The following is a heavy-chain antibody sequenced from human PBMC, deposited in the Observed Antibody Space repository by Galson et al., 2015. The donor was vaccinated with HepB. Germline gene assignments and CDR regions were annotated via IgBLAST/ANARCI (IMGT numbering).Heavy chain of an antibody. D-gene: IGHD1-26*01. Sequence: SLRLSCAASGFALRGYSMNWVRQAPGKGLEWVSYISLSGTTIYYADSVKGRFTVSRDNAKNSLYLQMDSLRDEDTAVYYCARDRVAATWIDYWGQGTLVTVSS. V-gene: IGHV3-48*02. J-gene: IGHJ4*02. CDR1: GFALRGYS. CDR3: ARDRVAATWIDY. CDR2: ISLSGTTI.